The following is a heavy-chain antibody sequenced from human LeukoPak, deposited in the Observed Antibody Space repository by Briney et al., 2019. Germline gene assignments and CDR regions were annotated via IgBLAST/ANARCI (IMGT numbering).Heavy chain of an antibody. D-gene: IGHD3-22*01. Sequence: RGASVKVSCKASGYTFTSYYMHWVRQAPGQGLEWMGIINPSGGSTSYAQKFQGRVTMTRDTSTSTVYMELSSLRSEDTAVYYCAREAPEYYDSSGSDFDYWGQGTLVTVSS. CDR2: INPSGGST. J-gene: IGHJ4*02. CDR1: GYTFTSYY. V-gene: IGHV1-46*01. CDR3: AREAPEYYDSSGSDFDY.